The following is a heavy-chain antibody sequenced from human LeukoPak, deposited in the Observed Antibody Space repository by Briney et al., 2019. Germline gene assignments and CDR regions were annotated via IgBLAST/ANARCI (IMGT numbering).Heavy chain of an antibody. D-gene: IGHD1-26*01. CDR2: ISSSGSNV. CDR1: GFTFNVYN. Sequence: SGGSLRLSCVGSGFTFNVYNMEWVRQAPGKGLEWVASISSSGSNVYYGDSVRGRFTISRDNAKNSVFLQVNSLRAEDTAVYYCARESREKAGSGSRWGVGYYHYMDVWGKGTTVTVSS. J-gene: IGHJ6*03. CDR3: ARESREKAGSGSRWGVGYYHYMDV. V-gene: IGHV3-21*01.